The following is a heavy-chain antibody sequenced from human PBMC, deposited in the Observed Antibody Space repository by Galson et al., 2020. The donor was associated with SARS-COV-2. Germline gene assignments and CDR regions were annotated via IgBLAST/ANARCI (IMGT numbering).Heavy chain of an antibody. D-gene: IGHD4-17*01. CDR3: ARNDHADYEDAYDI. Sequence: ASETLSLTCTVSGGSISNYNYYWAWIRQPPGKGLEWIGTIYHSGNTYYNPSLESRLIISIDTSQNQFSLRLSSVTAAEAAVYYSARNDHADYEDAYDIWGQGTMFTVSS. CDR1: GGSISNYNYY. V-gene: IGHV4-39*07. J-gene: IGHJ3*02. CDR2: IYHSGNT.